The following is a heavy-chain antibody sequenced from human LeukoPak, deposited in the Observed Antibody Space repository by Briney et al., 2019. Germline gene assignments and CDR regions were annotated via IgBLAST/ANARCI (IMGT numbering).Heavy chain of an antibody. Sequence: GGSLRLSCAASSFTFSTFAMHWVRQAPGKGLEWVAVISNDGGNKYYADSVKGRFTISRDNPKNTLYLQMSSLRAEDTAVYYCAREVGMTDYWGQGTLVTVS. CDR1: SFTFSTFA. CDR3: AREVGMTDY. J-gene: IGHJ4*02. V-gene: IGHV3-30-3*01. CDR2: ISNDGGNK.